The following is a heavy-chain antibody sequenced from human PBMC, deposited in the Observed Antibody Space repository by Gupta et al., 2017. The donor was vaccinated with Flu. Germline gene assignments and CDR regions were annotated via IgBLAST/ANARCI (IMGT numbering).Heavy chain of an antibody. D-gene: IGHD5-18*01. J-gene: IGHJ4*02. V-gene: IGHV1-46*01. Sequence: MHWVRQAPGQGLEWMGIINPSGGSTSYAQKFQGRVTMTRDTSTSTVYMELSSLRSEDTAVYYCARDGQLWPRGIDYWGQGTLVTVSS. CDR2: INPSGGST. CDR3: ARDGQLWPRGIDY.